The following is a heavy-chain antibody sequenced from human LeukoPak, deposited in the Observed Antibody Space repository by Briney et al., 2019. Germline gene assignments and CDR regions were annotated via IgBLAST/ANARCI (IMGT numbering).Heavy chain of an antibody. CDR1: GFTFDDYG. CDR3: ARDRGDYGSGSYSEIDY. Sequence: QTGGSLRLSCAASGFTFDDYGMSWVRQAPGKGLVWVSRINSDGSTTTYADSVKGRFTISRDNAKNTLYLQMNSLRAEDTALYYCARDRGDYGSGSYSEIDYWGQGTLVTVSS. V-gene: IGHV3-74*01. CDR2: INSDGSTT. D-gene: IGHD3-10*01. J-gene: IGHJ4*02.